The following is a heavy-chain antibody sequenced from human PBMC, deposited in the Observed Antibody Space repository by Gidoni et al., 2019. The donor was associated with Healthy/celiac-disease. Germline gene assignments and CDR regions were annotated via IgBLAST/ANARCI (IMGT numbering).Heavy chain of an antibody. J-gene: IGHJ6*02. Sequence: GFTFSSYGMHWVRQAPGKGLAWVAVIWYDGSNKYYADSVKGRFTISRDNSKNTLYLQMNSLRAEDTAVYYGARGGIGFWSGYSGMDVWGQGTTVTVSS. CDR2: IWYDGSNK. V-gene: IGHV3-33*01. D-gene: IGHD3-3*01. CDR1: GFTFSSYG. CDR3: ARGGIGFWSGYSGMDV.